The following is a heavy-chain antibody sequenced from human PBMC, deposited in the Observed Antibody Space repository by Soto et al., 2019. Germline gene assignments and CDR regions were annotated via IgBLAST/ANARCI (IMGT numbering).Heavy chain of an antibody. D-gene: IGHD6-6*01. CDR1: GYTFTNYW. Sequence: GESLKISCQASGYTFTNYWLGWVRQMPGKGLEWMGIIFPADSDTRYSPSFQGHVTMSVDKSISTAYLQWSSLKASDSGIYYCAQAETSIAARGGFDPWGQGTLVTVSS. V-gene: IGHV5-51*01. CDR2: IFPADSDT. CDR3: AQAETSIAARGGFDP. J-gene: IGHJ5*02.